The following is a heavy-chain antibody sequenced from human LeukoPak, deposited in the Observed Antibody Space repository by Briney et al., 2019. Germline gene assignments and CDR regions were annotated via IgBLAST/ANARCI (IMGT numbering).Heavy chain of an antibody. CDR2: INHSGST. V-gene: IGHV4-34*01. CDR1: GGSFSGYY. D-gene: IGHD6-13*01. CDR3: ARHTGYSRRNWLDP. Sequence: ESSETLSLTCAVYGGSFSGYYWSWIRQPPGKGLEWIGEINHSGSTNYNPSLKSRVTISVDTSKNQFSLKLSSVTAADTAVYYCARHTGYSRRNWLDPWGQGTLVTVSS. J-gene: IGHJ5*02.